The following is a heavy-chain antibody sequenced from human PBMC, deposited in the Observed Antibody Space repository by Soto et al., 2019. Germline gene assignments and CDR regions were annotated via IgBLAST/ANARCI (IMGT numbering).Heavy chain of an antibody. CDR3: ASGRLVGALDY. CDR2: INVDGTTT. Sequence: RGPLRLSCPASGFTLNTYWMHWVRQAPGKGLVWVSRINVDGTTTTYADSVMGRFTISRDNAKNTLYLQMNSLRAEDTAVYYCASGRLVGALDYWGQGTLVTVSS. CDR1: GFTLNTYW. D-gene: IGHD1-26*01. V-gene: IGHV3-74*01. J-gene: IGHJ4*02.